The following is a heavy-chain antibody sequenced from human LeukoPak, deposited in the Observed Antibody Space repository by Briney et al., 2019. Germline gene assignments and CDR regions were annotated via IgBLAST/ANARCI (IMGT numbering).Heavy chain of an antibody. V-gene: IGHV1-69*01. Sequence: GASVKVSCKASGGTFSSYAISWVRRAPGQGLEWMGGIIPIFGTANYAQKFQGRVTITADESTSTAYMELSSLRSEDTAVYYCASRYCSDGSCYSIHYFDYWGQGTLVTVSS. CDR1: GGTFSSYA. J-gene: IGHJ4*02. D-gene: IGHD2-15*01. CDR2: IIPIFGTA. CDR3: ASRYCSDGSCYSIHYFDY.